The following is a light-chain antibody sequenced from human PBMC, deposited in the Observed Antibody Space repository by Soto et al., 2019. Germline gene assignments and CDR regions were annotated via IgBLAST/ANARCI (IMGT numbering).Light chain of an antibody. Sequence: DIQMTQSPSSLSASVGDRVTITCRTSQTINNYLNLYRQKPGKVPEVLIYGASSLQRGVSSRFTGSASGTYYTLSISRLQREDSATLYCQQVYGSPHTFGHGT. CDR3: QQVYGSPHT. CDR2: GAS. V-gene: IGKV1-39*01. CDR1: QTINNY. J-gene: IGKJ2*01.